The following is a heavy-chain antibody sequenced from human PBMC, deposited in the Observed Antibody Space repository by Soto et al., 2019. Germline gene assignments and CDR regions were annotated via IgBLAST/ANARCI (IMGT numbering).Heavy chain of an antibody. CDR1: GFPFSNYG. CDR3: AKDWGSSSRDYYYGMDV. CDR2: ISYDGGIE. V-gene: IGHV3-30*18. D-gene: IGHD6-6*01. J-gene: IGHJ6*02. Sequence: QAQLVESGGGAVQTGRSLRLSCAASGFPFSNYGMYWVRQAPGKGLEWVAVISYDGGIEYYTDSVKGRFTISRDNSKNTLYLQMNSLRAEDTALYYCAKDWGSSSRDYYYGMDVWGRGTTVTVS.